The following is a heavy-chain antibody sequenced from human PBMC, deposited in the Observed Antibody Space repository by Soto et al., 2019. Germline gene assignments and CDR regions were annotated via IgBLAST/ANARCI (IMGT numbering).Heavy chain of an antibody. V-gene: IGHV3-30-3*01. J-gene: IGHJ4*02. CDR2: ISYDGSNK. CDR1: GFTFSNHA. D-gene: IGHD1-26*01. Sequence: QVQLVESGGGVVQPGRSLKLSCAASGFTFSNHAMHWVRQAPGKGLEWVAVISYDGSNKYYADSVKGRFTISRDSSKTTLFLQMNSLRADDTAVYYCARDKWELLYYFDHWGQGTLVTVSS. CDR3: ARDKWELLYYFDH.